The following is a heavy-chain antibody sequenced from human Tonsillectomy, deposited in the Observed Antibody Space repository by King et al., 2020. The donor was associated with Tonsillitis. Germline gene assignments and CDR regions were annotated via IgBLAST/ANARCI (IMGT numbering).Heavy chain of an antibody. Sequence: VQLQQWGAGLLKPSETLSLTSAVYGGSFSGYYWSWIRQPPGKGLEWIGEINHIGITHYNPSLKSRVTIPVDTSKNQFSLKLSSVTAADTAVYYCARGITLVRGVSWFDPWGQGTLVTVSS. CDR2: INHIGIT. D-gene: IGHD3-10*01. J-gene: IGHJ5*02. V-gene: IGHV4-34*01. CDR1: GGSFSGYY. CDR3: ARGITLVRGVSWFDP.